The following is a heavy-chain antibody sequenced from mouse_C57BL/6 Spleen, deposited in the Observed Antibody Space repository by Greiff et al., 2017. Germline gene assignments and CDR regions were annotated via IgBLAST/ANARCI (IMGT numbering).Heavy chain of an antibody. Sequence: QVQLQQSGAELVRPGASVKLSCKASGYTFTDSYINWVKQRPGQGLEWIARIYPGSGNTYYNEKFKGKATLTAEKSSSTAYMQLSSLTSEDSAVYFCASESYYDYDGGFAYWGQGTLVTVSA. CDR1: GYTFTDSY. CDR2: IYPGSGNT. CDR3: ASESYYDYDGGFAY. V-gene: IGHV1-76*01. J-gene: IGHJ3*01. D-gene: IGHD2-4*01.